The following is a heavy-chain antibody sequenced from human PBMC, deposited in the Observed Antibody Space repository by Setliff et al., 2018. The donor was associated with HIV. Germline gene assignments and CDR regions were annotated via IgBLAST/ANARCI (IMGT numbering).Heavy chain of an antibody. J-gene: IGHJ5*02. CDR2: IWTSSRI. D-gene: IGHD2-21*02. CDR1: GFTFSISG. V-gene: IGHV3-48*01. CDR3: VRDSDFYRFDH. Sequence: LRLSCVASGFTFSISGMHWVRQAPGKGLEWFSNIWTSSRISYGASVKGRFTISRDNAKNSLYLQMDSLRAEDTAVYYCVRDSDFYRFDHWGQGILVTVSS.